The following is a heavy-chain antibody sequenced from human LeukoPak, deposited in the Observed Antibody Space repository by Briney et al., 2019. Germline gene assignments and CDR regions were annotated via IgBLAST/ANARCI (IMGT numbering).Heavy chain of an antibody. CDR3: ARGGYSGYDFRNWFDP. Sequence: SETLSLTCTVSGGSISSGGYYWSWNRQHPGKGLEWIGYIYYSGSTYYNPSLKSRVTISVDTSKNQFSLKLSSVTAADTAVYYCARGGYSGYDFRNWFDPWGQGTLVTVSS. D-gene: IGHD5-12*01. V-gene: IGHV4-31*03. J-gene: IGHJ5*02. CDR2: IYYSGST. CDR1: GGSISSGGYY.